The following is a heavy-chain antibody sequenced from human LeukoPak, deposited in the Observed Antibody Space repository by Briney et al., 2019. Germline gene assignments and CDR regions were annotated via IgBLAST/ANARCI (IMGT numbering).Heavy chain of an antibody. Sequence: QPGGSLRLSCAASGFTVSSNHMSWVRQAPGKGLEWVAVISYDGSNKYYADSVKGRFTISRDNSKNTLYLQMNSLRAEDTAVYYCARVHRPGGGQWLVQEYFQHWGQGTLVTVSS. CDR3: ARVHRPGGGQWLVQEYFQH. D-gene: IGHD6-19*01. V-gene: IGHV3-30-3*01. CDR1: GFTVSSNH. J-gene: IGHJ1*01. CDR2: ISYDGSNK.